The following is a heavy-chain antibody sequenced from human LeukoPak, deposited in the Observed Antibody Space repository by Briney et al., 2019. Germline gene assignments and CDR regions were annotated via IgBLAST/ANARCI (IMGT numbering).Heavy chain of an antibody. V-gene: IGHV4-59*01. Sequence: PSETLSLTCTVSGGSISSYYWSWIRQPPGKGLEWIGHIYYSGSTNYNPSLKSRVTISVDTSKNQFSLKLNSVTAADTAVYYCARDYAFDIWGQGTMVTVSS. J-gene: IGHJ3*02. CDR1: GGSISSYY. CDR2: IYYSGST. CDR3: ARDYAFDI.